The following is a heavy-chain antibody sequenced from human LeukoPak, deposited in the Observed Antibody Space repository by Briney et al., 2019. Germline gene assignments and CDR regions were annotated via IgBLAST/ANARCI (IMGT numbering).Heavy chain of an antibody. CDR1: GASISISSYY. CDR2: IYYSGST. CDR3: ARHSGDDFWSGSLHLNRYFDL. Sequence: SETLSLTCTVSGASISISSYYWGWIRQPPGKGLEWIGSIYYSGSTYYNPSLKSRVTISVDTSKNQFSLKLSSVTAADTAVYYCARHSGDDFWSGSLHLNRYFDLWGRGTLVTVCS. V-gene: IGHV4-39*01. D-gene: IGHD3-3*01. J-gene: IGHJ2*01.